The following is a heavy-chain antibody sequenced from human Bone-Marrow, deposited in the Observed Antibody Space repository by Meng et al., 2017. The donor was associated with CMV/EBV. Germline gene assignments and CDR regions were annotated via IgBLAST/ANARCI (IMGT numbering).Heavy chain of an antibody. Sequence: GASLKISCAASGFTFSSYSMNWVRQAPGKGLEWVSYISSSGSTIYYADSVKGRFTISRDNAKNSLYLQMNSLRAEDTAVYYCANFGYDSSGYDAFDIWGQGTMVTVSS. D-gene: IGHD3-22*01. V-gene: IGHV3-48*04. CDR1: GFTFSSYS. J-gene: IGHJ3*02. CDR2: ISSSGSTI. CDR3: ANFGYDSSGYDAFDI.